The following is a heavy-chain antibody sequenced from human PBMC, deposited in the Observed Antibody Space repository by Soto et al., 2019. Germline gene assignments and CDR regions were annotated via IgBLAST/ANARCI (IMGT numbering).Heavy chain of an antibody. D-gene: IGHD3-10*01. V-gene: IGHV1-8*01. CDR1: GYTFTSYD. CDR2: MNTYSGNT. CDR3: ESSGSWTGCLDP. J-gene: IGHJ5*02. Sequence: QVQLVQSGAEVKKPGASVKVSCKASGYTFTSYDINWVRQATGQGLEWMGWMNTYSGNTGYAQRFQGRVTMTRNTSVSTAYMELSSLRSEDRAVYYCESSGSWTGCLDPWGQGTLVTVSS.